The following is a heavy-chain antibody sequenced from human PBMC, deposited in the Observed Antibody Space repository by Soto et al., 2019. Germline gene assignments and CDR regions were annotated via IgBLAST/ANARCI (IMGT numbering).Heavy chain of an antibody. D-gene: IGHD6-13*01. J-gene: IGHJ4*02. CDR3: ARDLAAAVY. CDR2: INPLPTSGST. CDR1: GYIFTNYY. Sequence: GASVKVSCKASGYIFTNYYIHWVRQAPGQGLEWMAIINPLPTSGSTNYAQKFQGRVTVTRDTSTSTVYLELSSLRSDDTAVYYCARDLAAAVYWGQGTLVTVSS. V-gene: IGHV1-46*01.